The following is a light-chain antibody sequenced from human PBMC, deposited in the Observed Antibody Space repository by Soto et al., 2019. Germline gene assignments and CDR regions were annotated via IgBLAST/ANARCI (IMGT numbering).Light chain of an antibody. Sequence: ETVLTQSPATLSLSPGERATLSCRASRSISTYLAWYQQKPGQAPRLLIYGASSRATGIPDRFSGSGSGTDFTLTISRLEPEDFAVYYCQQYGSSPQRTFGQGTKVDIK. CDR3: QQYGSSPQRT. CDR1: RSISTY. J-gene: IGKJ1*01. V-gene: IGKV3-20*01. CDR2: GAS.